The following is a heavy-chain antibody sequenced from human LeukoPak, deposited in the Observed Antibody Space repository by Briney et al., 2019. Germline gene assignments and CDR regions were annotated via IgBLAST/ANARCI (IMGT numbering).Heavy chain of an antibody. D-gene: IGHD6-13*01. CDR3: ARDRRISSSWYYFDY. CDR1: GFTFSDYS. CDR2: IYSGGST. J-gene: IGHJ4*02. V-gene: IGHV3-66*01. Sequence: AGGSLRLSCAASGFTFSDYSMNWVRQAPGKGLEWVSVIYSGGSTYYADSVKGRFTISRDNSKNTLYLQMNSLRAEDTAVYYCARDRRISSSWYYFDYWGQGTLVTVSS.